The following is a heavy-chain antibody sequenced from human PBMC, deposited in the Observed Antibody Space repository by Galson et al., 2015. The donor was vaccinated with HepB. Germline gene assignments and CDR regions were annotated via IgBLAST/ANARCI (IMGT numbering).Heavy chain of an antibody. V-gene: IGHV3-23*01. CDR2: ISGSGDTT. CDR3: AKDLADCSGGRCYSPLVVYYYYGMDV. CDR1: GFTFSGYA. J-gene: IGHJ6*02. D-gene: IGHD2-15*01. Sequence: SLRLSCAASGFTFSGYAMSWVRQAPGQGLEWVSLISGSGDTTFYADSVKGRFTISRDNSRNTVYLQMNSLRADDTAIYFCAKDLADCSGGRCYSPLVVYYYYGMDVWGQGTTVTVSS.